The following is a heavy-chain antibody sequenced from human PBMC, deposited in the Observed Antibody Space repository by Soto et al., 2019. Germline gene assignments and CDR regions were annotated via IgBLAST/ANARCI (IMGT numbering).Heavy chain of an antibody. Sequence: GGSLRPSCAASGFSLNDYGMHWVRQPPGKGLEWVADISYDGRNKYYTDSVRGRFTISRDISKGTLYLQMNSLRPEDTAVYYCAKSNRGAYDTPDFWGQGTPVTVSS. CDR1: GFSLNDYG. CDR3: AKSNRGAYDTPDF. J-gene: IGHJ4*02. D-gene: IGHD3-22*01. CDR2: ISYDGRNK. V-gene: IGHV3-30*18.